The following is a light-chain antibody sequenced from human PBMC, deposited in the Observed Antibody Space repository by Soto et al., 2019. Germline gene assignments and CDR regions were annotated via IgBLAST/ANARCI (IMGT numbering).Light chain of an antibody. V-gene: IGKV3-11*01. CDR2: GAS. Sequence: EIVLTQSPATLSLSPGERATLSCRASQSVSSYLAWYQQKPGQAPRLLIYGASSRATGIPDRFSGSGSGTDFTLTISSLEPEDFAVYYCQQRSNWPPYTFGQGTKVDIK. CDR1: QSVSSY. CDR3: QQRSNWPPYT. J-gene: IGKJ2*01.